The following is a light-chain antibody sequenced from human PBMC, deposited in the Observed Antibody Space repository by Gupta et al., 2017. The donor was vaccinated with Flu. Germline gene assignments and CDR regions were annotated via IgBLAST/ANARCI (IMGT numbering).Light chain of an antibody. J-gene: IGKJ1*01. CDR1: QSISIW. V-gene: IGKV1-5*03. CDR3: QQDNSYYWK. Sequence: DIQLTQSPSTLSASVGDRVTITCRASQSISIWLAWYQQKPGKAPKLLIYKASRLESGVPLRFSGSGSGTECTLTITSRQPEDFANYYCQQDNSYYWKFGQGTKVEIK. CDR2: KAS.